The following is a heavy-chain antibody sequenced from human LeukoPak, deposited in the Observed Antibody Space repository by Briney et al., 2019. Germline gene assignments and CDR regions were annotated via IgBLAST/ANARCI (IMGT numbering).Heavy chain of an antibody. CDR2: ISAYNGNT. D-gene: IGHD3-10*01. CDR3: ARPRAQYYYGSGSYYPD. V-gene: IGHV1-18*01. CDR1: GYTFTSYG. J-gene: IGHJ4*02. Sequence: ASVKVSCKASGYTFTSYGISWVRQAPGQGLEWMGWISAYNGNTNYAQKLQGRVTKTTDTSTGTAYMELRSLRSDDTAVYYCARPRAQYYYGSGSYYPDWGQGTLVTVSS.